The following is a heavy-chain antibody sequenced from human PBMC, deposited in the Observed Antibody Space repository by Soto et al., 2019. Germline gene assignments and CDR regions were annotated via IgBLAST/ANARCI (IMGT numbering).Heavy chain of an antibody. CDR1: GFTFSSYS. CDR3: ARGDIVLMVYAQDY. J-gene: IGHJ4*02. D-gene: IGHD2-8*01. V-gene: IGHV3-21*01. Sequence: GGSLRLSCAASGFTFSSYSMNWVRQAPGKGLEWVSSISSSSYIYYADSVKGRFTISRDNAKNSLYLQMNSLRAEDTAVYYCARGDIVLMVYAQDYWGQGTLVTVSS. CDR2: ISSSSYI.